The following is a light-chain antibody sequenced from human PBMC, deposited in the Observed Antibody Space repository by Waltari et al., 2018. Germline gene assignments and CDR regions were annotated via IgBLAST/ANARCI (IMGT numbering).Light chain of an antibody. CDR1: NIGTYS. V-gene: IGLV3-21*02. J-gene: IGLJ3*02. Sequence: SYVLTQPPSVSVAPGQTATITCGGDNIGTYSVNWYHQKPGQAPVLVVYDDRDRPSGIPGRFSGSNSGNTATLTISRVEAADEADYYCQVWDNRRDHRWVFGGGTKLTVL. CDR2: DDR. CDR3: QVWDNRRDHRWV.